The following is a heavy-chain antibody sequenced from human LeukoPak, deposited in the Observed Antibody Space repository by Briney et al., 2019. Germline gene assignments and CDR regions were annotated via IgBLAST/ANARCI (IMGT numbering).Heavy chain of an antibody. D-gene: IGHD5-12*01. CDR1: GFTFSSYA. J-gene: IGHJ4*02. Sequence: PGGSLRLSCAASGFTFSSYAMSWVRQAPGKGLEWVSSISSSSSYIYYADSVKGRFTISRDNAKNSLYLQMNSLRAEDTAVYYCASNKRVRGYSGYELDYWGQGTLVTVSS. CDR2: ISSSSSYI. CDR3: ASNKRVRGYSGYELDY. V-gene: IGHV3-21*01.